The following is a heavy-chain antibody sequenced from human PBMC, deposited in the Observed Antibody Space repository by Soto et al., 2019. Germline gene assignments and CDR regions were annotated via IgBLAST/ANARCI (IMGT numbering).Heavy chain of an antibody. J-gene: IGHJ3*02. CDR3: ARGWVEEDFDI. D-gene: IGHD2-15*01. CDR1: GGTLTSFT. V-gene: IGHV1-69*18. Sequence: QVQLVQSGAEVKKPGSSVTVSCTASGGTLTSFTIYWVRQAPGQGFEWMGSFIPRIEKINYAQKCQGRVTLSADESSNTAYLELSSLTSEATAVYYCARGWVEEDFDIWGQWTLVTMSS. CDR2: FIPRIEKI.